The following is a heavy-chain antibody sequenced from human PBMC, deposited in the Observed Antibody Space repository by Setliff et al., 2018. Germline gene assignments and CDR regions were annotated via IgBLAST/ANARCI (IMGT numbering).Heavy chain of an antibody. CDR2: IYYSGRT. D-gene: IGHD3-22*01. CDR3: ARGGWYSSSWYWYYDSSGYYLFDY. J-gene: IGHJ4*02. V-gene: IGHV4-39*06. Sequence: SETLSLTCTVSGGSISSSSYYWGWIRQPPGKGLEWIGSIYYSGRTYYKPSLKSRVSISVDTSKTQFPLKLSSVTAADTAVYYCARGGWYSSSWYWYYDSSGYYLFDYWGQGTLVTVSS. CDR1: GGSISSSSYY.